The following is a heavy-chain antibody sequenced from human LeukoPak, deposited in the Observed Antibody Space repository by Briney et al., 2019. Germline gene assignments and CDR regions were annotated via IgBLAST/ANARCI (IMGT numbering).Heavy chain of an antibody. J-gene: IGHJ6*03. CDR3: ARVLRYCSGGNCYSGGLGYMDV. CDR2: ISRSGSTK. CDR1: GFTFSDYN. Sequence: GGSLRLSCAASGFTFSDYNMRWIRQAPRKGLEWVSSISRSGSTKYYADSVKGRFTISRDNAKNSLFLQMNSLRAEDTAVYYCARVLRYCSGGNCYSGGLGYMDVWGKGTTVTISS. V-gene: IGHV3-11*01. D-gene: IGHD2-15*01.